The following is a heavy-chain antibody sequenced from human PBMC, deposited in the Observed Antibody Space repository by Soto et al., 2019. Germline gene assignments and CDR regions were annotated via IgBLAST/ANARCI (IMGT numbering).Heavy chain of an antibody. CDR1: GNSISGTSSF. V-gene: IGHV4-39*01. J-gene: IGHJ4*02. CDR3: QRRVRSTGLLDY. CDR2: VYYTGST. D-gene: IGHD4-4*01. Sequence: QLQLRESGPGLVKPSETLSLTCTVSGNSISGTSSFWAWIRQPPGKNLEWIGSVYYTGSTYYNSSLKSRVSISRDTSKNQCSLSLNSVTAADPAVYYCQRRVRSTGLLDYWGQGALVTVSS.